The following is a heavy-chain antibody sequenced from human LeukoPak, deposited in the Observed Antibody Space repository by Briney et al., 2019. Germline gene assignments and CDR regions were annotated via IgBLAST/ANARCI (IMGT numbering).Heavy chain of an antibody. CDR3: AELTSMVEQY. CDR2: INSDGSST. CDR1: GLTLSSYW. V-gene: IGHV3-74*01. Sequence: GGSLRLSCAASGLTLSSYWMHWVRRAPGKGLVWVSRINSDGSSTRYADSVKGRFTISRDNAKNTLYLQMNSLRAEDTAVYYCAELTSMVEQYWGQGTLLTVSS. J-gene: IGHJ4*02. D-gene: IGHD3-10*01.